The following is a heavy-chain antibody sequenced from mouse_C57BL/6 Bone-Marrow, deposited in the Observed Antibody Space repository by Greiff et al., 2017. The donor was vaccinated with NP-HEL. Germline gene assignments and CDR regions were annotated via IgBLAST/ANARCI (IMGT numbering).Heavy chain of an antibody. V-gene: IGHV1-5*01. J-gene: IGHJ2*01. CDR1: GYTFTSYW. CDR2: IYPGHSDT. CDR3: YYYDYDEGDY. D-gene: IGHD2-4*01. Sequence: VQLKESGTVLARPGASVKMSCKTSGYTFTSYWMHWVKQRPGQGLEWIGAIYPGHSDTSYNQKFKGKAKLTAVTSASTAYMELSSLTKEDSAVYYCYYYDYDEGDYWGQGTTLTVSS.